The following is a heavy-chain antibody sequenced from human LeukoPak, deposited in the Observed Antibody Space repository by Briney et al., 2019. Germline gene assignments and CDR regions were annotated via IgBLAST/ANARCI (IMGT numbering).Heavy chain of an antibody. J-gene: IGHJ4*02. CDR3: ARERAEYCSSTSCQNFDY. V-gene: IGHV3-48*03. CDR2: ISSSGSTI. D-gene: IGHD2-2*01. CDR1: GFTFSSYE. Sequence: AGGSLRLSCAASGFTFSSYEMNWVRQAPGKGLEWVSYISSSGSTIYYADSVKGRFTISRDNAKNSLYLQMNSLRAEDTAVYYCARERAEYCSSTSCQNFDYWGQGTLVTVSS.